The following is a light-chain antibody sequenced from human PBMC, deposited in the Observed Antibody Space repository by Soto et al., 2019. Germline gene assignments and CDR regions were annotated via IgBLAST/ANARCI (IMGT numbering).Light chain of an antibody. CDR2: GSS. CDR3: QQYSNWPLT. V-gene: IGKV3-20*01. J-gene: IGKJ4*01. CDR1: QNIRSNY. Sequence: EIVLTQSPGTLSLSPGERATLSCRASQNIRSNYVAWYQQKPGQAPRLLIFGSSSTATGIPDRFSASGSGTDFTLTISRLEPEDFAVYYCQQYSNWPLTFGGGTKVDIK.